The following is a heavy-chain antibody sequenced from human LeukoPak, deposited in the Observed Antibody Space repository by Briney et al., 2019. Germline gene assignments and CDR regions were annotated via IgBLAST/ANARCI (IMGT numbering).Heavy chain of an antibody. J-gene: IGHJ4*02. CDR2: IKEDGSEK. Sequence: GGSLRRSCVASGLTFSNYWMSWVRQAPGKGLEWVANIKEDGSEKNYVDSVKGRFTISRDNAKSSLYLQMNSLRGEDTAVYYCARYRLLDYWGQGTLVTVSS. CDR3: ARYRLLDY. D-gene: IGHD4-11*01. V-gene: IGHV3-7*05. CDR1: GLTFSNYW.